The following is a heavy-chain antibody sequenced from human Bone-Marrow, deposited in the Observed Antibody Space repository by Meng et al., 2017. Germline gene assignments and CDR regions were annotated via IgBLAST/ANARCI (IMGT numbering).Heavy chain of an antibody. Sequence: SETLSLTCTVSGGSISSSSYYWGWIRQPPGKGLEWIGSIYYSGNTYYNPSLKSRVTISVETSKNQFSLKLSSVTAADTAVYDCARGLDSSGYDAFDIWGQGTMVTVSS. J-gene: IGHJ3*02. D-gene: IGHD3-22*01. CDR3: ARGLDSSGYDAFDI. CDR1: GGSISSSSYY. CDR2: IYYSGNT. V-gene: IGHV4-39*07.